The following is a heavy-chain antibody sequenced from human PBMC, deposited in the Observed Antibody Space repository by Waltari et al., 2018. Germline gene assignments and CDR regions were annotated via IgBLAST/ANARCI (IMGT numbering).Heavy chain of an antibody. V-gene: IGHV4-39*01. J-gene: IGHJ4*02. CDR1: GGSISSSSYY. D-gene: IGHD2-15*01. CDR2: IYYSGST. CDR3: ARHGYCSGGSCYSPFDY. Sequence: QLQLQESGPGLVKPSETLSLTCTVSGGSISSSSYYWGWIRQPPGKGLEWIGSIYYSGSTYYKPSLKSRGTISEDTSKNQFSLKLSSVTAADTAVYYCARHGYCSGGSCYSPFDYWGQGTLVTVSS.